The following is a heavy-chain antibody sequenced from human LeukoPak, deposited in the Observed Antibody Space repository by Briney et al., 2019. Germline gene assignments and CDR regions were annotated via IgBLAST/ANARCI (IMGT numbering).Heavy chain of an antibody. V-gene: IGHV3-23*01. CDR3: ARTKYSSSSYYFDY. CDR1: GFTFSNQA. J-gene: IGHJ4*02. Sequence: GGSLRLSCVASGFTFSNQAMTWVRQTPGKGLEWVSTISVTGDRTYYADSVKGRFTISRDNSKNTLYLQMNSLRAEDTAVYYCARTKYSSSSYYFDYWGRGTLVTVSS. CDR2: ISVTGDRT. D-gene: IGHD6-6*01.